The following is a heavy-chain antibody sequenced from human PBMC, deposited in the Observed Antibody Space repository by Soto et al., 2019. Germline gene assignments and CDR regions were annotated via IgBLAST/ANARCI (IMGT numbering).Heavy chain of an antibody. CDR3: AIAGGWELLDY. V-gene: IGHV3-21*01. CDR2: ISYSSSYI. Sequence: EVQLVESGGGLVKPGGSLSLSCAASGFTFSSYSMNWVRQAPGKGLEWVSCISYSSSYIYYAASVQGRFTISRDHAKNSPSLQMNSLRAEDTAVYYCAIAGGWELLDYWGQGTLVTVSS. J-gene: IGHJ4*02. CDR1: GFTFSSYS. D-gene: IGHD1-26*01.